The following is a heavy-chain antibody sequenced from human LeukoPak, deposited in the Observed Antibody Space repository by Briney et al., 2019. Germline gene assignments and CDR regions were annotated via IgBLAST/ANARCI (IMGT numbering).Heavy chain of an antibody. D-gene: IGHD3-9*01. CDR2: IRSEDYGGTT. CDR3: TRALRYFDWLLLFDY. Sequence: GGSLRLSCTASGLRFGDYAMSWFRQAPGKGLEWVGFIRSEDYGGTTEYAASMKGRFTISRDDSKSIDYLQMNSLKAEDTAVYYCTRALRYFDWLLLFDYWGQGTLVTVSS. CDR1: GLRFGDYA. J-gene: IGHJ4*02. V-gene: IGHV3-49*03.